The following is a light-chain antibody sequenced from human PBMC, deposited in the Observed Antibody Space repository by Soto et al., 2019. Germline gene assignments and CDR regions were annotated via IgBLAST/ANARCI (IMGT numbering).Light chain of an antibody. V-gene: IGKV2-28*01. CDR3: MQARQTPPWT. CDR1: QSLLHSNGYNY. Sequence: DIVMTQSPLSLPVTPGEPASISCRSSQSLLHSNGYNYLDWYLQKPGQSPQLLIYLGSNRASGVSDRFSGSGSGTDFTLKISRVEAEDVGVYYCMQARQTPPWTFGQGTKVEIK. CDR2: LGS. J-gene: IGKJ1*01.